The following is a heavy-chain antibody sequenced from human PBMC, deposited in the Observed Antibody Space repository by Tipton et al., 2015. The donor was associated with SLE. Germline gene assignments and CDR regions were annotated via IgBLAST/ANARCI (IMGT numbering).Heavy chain of an antibody. J-gene: IGHJ4*02. Sequence: SLRLSCAASGFTFSSYGMHWVRQAPGKGLEWVAFIRYDGSNKYYADSVKGRFTISRDNSKNTLYLQMNSLRAEDTAVYYCAKGGYCSGGSRYSFDYWGQGTLVTVSS. D-gene: IGHD2-15*01. CDR3: AKGGYCSGGSRYSFDY. V-gene: IGHV3-30*02. CDR2: IRYDGSNK. CDR1: GFTFSSYG.